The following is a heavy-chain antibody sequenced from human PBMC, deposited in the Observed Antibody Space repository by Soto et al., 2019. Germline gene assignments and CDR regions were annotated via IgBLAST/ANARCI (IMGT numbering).Heavy chain of an antibody. CDR3: ARDLGYERKHHPGSFDY. CDR2: IIPIFGTA. V-gene: IGHV1-69*13. CDR1: GGTFSSYA. D-gene: IGHD2-8*01. J-gene: IGHJ4*02. Sequence: GASVKVSCKASGGTFSSYAISWVRQAPGQGLEWMGGIIPIFGTANYAQKFQGRVTITADESTSTAYMELSSLRSEDTAVYYCARDLGYERKHHPGSFDYWGQGTLVTVAS.